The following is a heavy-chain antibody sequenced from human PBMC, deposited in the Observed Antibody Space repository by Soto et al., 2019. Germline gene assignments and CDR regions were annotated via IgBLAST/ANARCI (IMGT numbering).Heavy chain of an antibody. CDR2: IKRKTDGGTT. CDR1: GFTFSDAW. Sequence: EVQLVESGGGLVKPGGSLRLSCAASGFTFSDAWMSWVRQAPGKGLEWVGRIKRKTDGGTTDYAAPVKGRFTISRDDSKNTLYLQVNTLKIEDTAVYSCTTEHLGVYWYFDLCGRGTLVTVSS. D-gene: IGHD7-27*01. V-gene: IGHV3-15*01. CDR3: TTEHLGVYWYFDL. J-gene: IGHJ2*01.